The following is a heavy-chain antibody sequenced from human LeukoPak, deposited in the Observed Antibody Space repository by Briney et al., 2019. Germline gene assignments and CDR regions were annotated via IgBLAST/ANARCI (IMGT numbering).Heavy chain of an antibody. D-gene: IGHD3-22*01. CDR3: AKDDSSGYYSFFDY. CDR2: ISGSGGNT. J-gene: IGHJ4*02. V-gene: IGHV3-23*01. Sequence: HPGGSLRLSCAASGFTFSRNGMTWVRQAPGKGLEWVSAISGSGGNTYYADSVKGRFTISRDNSKNTLYLQMNSLRAEDTAVYYCAKDDSSGYYSFFDYWGQGTLVTVSS. CDR1: GFTFSRNG.